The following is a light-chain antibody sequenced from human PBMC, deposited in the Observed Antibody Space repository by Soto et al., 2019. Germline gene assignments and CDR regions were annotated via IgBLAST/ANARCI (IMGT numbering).Light chain of an antibody. J-gene: IGKJ1*01. CDR3: KQYNNRPRK. Sequence: EVVMTQSPATLSVSPGERATLSCRASQNVSSNLAWFQQKPGQAPRLLIFAASTRATGLPARFSGSASGSDFNITISSLQSEDFAFYYRKQYNNRPRKFGQVTTVDIK. CDR2: AAS. CDR1: QNVSSN. V-gene: IGKV3D-15*01.